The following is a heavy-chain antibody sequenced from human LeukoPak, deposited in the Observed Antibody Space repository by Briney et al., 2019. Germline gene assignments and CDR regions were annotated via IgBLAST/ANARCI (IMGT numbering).Heavy chain of an antibody. CDR3: ARRLRYYYYYMDV. J-gene: IGHJ6*03. CDR2: INHSGST. CDR1: GFTVSSNY. V-gene: IGHV4-34*01. Sequence: GSLRLSCAASGFTVSSNYMSWIRQPPGKGLEWIGEINHSGSTNYNPSLKSRVTISVDTSKNQFSLKLSSVTAADTAVYYCARRLRYYYYYMDVWGKGTTVAVSS.